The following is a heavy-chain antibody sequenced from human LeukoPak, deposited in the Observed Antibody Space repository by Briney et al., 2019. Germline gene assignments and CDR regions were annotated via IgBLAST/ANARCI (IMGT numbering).Heavy chain of an antibody. CDR1: GGSISSYY. V-gene: IGHV4-59*01. J-gene: IGHJ5*02. CDR3: ARNPQDCTNGVCYRADWFDP. Sequence: SETLSLTCTVSGGSISSYYWSWIRQPPGKGLEWIGYIYYSGSTNYNPSLKSRVTISVDTSKNQFSLKLSSVTAADTAVYYCARNPQDCTNGVCYRADWFDPWGQGTLVTVSS. D-gene: IGHD2-8*01. CDR2: IYYSGST.